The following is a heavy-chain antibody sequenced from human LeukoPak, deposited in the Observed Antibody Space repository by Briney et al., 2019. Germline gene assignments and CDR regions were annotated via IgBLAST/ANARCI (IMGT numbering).Heavy chain of an antibody. Sequence: GGSLRLSCAASGFTFSSYWMHWVRQGPGKGLVWVSRINPDGSGTSHADSVKGRFTISRDNAKNTLYLQMNSLRAEDTAVYYCAKGGVSPGYCSGGSCLYYFDYWGQGTLVTVSS. CDR2: INPDGSGT. CDR3: AKGGVSPGYCSGGSCLYYFDY. D-gene: IGHD2-15*01. V-gene: IGHV3-74*01. J-gene: IGHJ4*02. CDR1: GFTFSSYW.